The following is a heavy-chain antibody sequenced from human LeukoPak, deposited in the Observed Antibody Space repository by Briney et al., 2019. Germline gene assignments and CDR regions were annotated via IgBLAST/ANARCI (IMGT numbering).Heavy chain of an antibody. D-gene: IGHD5-24*01. J-gene: IGHJ4*02. V-gene: IGHV1-69*13. CDR2: IIPIFGTA. CDR3: ASQKWLQLYYFDY. CDR1: GGTFSSYG. Sequence: GASVKVSCKASGGTFSSYGINWVRQAPGQGLEWVGGIIPIFGTATYAQKFQGRVTITADESTSTAYMDLSSMRTEDTAVYYCASQKWLQLYYFDYWGQGTLVTVSS.